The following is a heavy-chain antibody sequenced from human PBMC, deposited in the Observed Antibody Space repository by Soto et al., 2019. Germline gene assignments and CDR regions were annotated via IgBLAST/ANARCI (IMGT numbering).Heavy chain of an antibody. CDR1: GFTFSHYA. CDR2: VSGRGGST. D-gene: IGHD4-17*01. Sequence: GGSLRLSCAASGFTFSHYAMTWVRQAPGKGLEWVSSVSGRGGSTKYADSVKDRFTISRDNSKNTLYLQMNSLRAEDTAIYYCAKDSTVTTSLYFYYYGFDVCGQGTTVTVSS. V-gene: IGHV3-23*01. CDR3: AKDSTVTTSLYFYYYGFDV. J-gene: IGHJ6*02.